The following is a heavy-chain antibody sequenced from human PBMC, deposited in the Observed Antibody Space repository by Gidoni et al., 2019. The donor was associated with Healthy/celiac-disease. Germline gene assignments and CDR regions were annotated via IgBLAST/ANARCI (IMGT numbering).Heavy chain of an antibody. Sequence: EVQLVESGGGLVKPGGSLRLSCAASGFTFSNGWMSWVRQAPGKGLWLVCRIKSKTYGGTTYYGAPVKGRFTISIDDSKNTLYRQMNSLKTDDTAVYYCTTTSARWWFDPWGQGPLVTVSS. CDR1: GFTFSNGW. D-gene: IGHD3-10*01. J-gene: IGHJ5*02. CDR3: TTTSARWWFDP. CDR2: IKSKTYGGTT. V-gene: IGHV3-15*01.